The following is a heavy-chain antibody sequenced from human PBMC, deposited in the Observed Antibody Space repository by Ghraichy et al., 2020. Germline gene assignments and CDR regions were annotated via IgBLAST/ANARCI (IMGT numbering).Heavy chain of an antibody. Sequence: SETLSLTCAVYGGSFSGYYWSWIRQPPGKGLEWIGEINHSGSTNYNPSLKSRVTISVDTSKNQFSLKLSSVTAADTAVYYCAVLQYHPDPTGQHYWGQGTLVTVSS. D-gene: IGHD2-2*01. J-gene: IGHJ4*02. CDR2: INHSGST. CDR3: AVLQYHPDPTGQHY. V-gene: IGHV4-34*01. CDR1: GGSFSGYY.